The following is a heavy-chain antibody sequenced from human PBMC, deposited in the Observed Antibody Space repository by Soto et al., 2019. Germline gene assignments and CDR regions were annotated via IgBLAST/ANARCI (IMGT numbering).Heavy chain of an antibody. CDR3: ARGLSAIVL. V-gene: IGHV4-34*01. CDR1: GGSFSGYY. D-gene: IGHD1-26*01. J-gene: IGHJ4*02. Sequence: PSETLSLTCAVYGGSFSGYYWSWIRQPPGKGLEWIGEINHSGGTNYNPSLKSRVTISVDTSKNQFSLKLSSVTAADTAVYYCARGLSAIVLWGQGTLVTVSS. CDR2: INHSGGT.